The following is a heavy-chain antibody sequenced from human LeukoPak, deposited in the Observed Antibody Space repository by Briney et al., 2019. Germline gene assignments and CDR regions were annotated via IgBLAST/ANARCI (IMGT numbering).Heavy chain of an antibody. CDR3: ASHRSSLRYFDWSFDY. Sequence: ASVKVSCKASGYTFTGYYMHWVRQAPGQGLEWMGWINPNSGGTNYAQKFQGRVTMTRDTSISTAYMELSRLRSDDTAVYYCASHRSSLRYFDWSFDYWGQGTLVTVSS. D-gene: IGHD3-9*01. CDR2: INPNSGGT. J-gene: IGHJ4*02. CDR1: GYTFTGYY. V-gene: IGHV1-2*02.